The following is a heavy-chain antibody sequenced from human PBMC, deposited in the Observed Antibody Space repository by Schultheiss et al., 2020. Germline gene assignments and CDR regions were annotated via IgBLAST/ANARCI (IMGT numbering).Heavy chain of an antibody. J-gene: IGHJ4*02. CDR1: GGSFSGYY. Sequence: SQTLSLTCAVYGGSFSGYYWSWIRQPPGKGLEWIGYIYYSGSTNYNPSLKSRVTISVDTSKNQFSLKLSSVTAADTAVYYCARGGGGSYLDYWGQGTLVTVSS. V-gene: IGHV4-59*01. CDR2: IYYSGST. D-gene: IGHD1-26*01. CDR3: ARGGGGSYLDY.